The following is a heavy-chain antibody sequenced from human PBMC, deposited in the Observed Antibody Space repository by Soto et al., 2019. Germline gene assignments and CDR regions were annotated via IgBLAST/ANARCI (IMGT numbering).Heavy chain of an antibody. J-gene: IGHJ3*02. CDR3: ARDLIRIVVGLDAYDI. CDR1: GGTFSSYA. Sequence: VKVSCKASGGTFSSYAISWVRQAPGQGLEWMGGIIPIFGTANYAQKFQGRVTITADESTSTAYMELSSLRSEDTAVYYCARDLIRIVVGLDAYDIWGQGTMVTVSS. CDR2: IIPIFGTA. D-gene: IGHD3-22*01. V-gene: IGHV1-69*13.